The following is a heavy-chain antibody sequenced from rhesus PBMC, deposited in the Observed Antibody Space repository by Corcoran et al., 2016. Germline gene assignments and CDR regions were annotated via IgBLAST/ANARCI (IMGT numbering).Heavy chain of an antibody. CDR2: IYGGSGST. D-gene: IGHD3-3*01. CDR1: GASISSNY. CDR3: ARLNGLDNYGLDS. V-gene: IGHV4-147*01. J-gene: IGHJ6*01. Sequence: QVQLQESGPGLVKPSETLPLTCAVSGASISSNYWRWLRPPPGTGLEWIGYIYGGSGSTIYNPSLKSRVTISKDTSKNQFSLKLSSVTAADTAVYYCARLNGLDNYGLDSWGQGVVVTVSS.